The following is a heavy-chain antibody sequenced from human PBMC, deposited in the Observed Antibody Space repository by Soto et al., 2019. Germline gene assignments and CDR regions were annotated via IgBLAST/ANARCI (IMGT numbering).Heavy chain of an antibody. V-gene: IGHV3-30-3*01. CDR3: ARGEYQLLYGPTGY. D-gene: IGHD2-2*02. CDR1: GFTFSSYA. CDR2: ISYDGSNK. Sequence: GGSLRLSCAASGFTFSSYAMSWVRQAPGKGLEWVAVISYDGSNKYYADSVKGRFTISRDNSKNTLYLQMNSLRAEDTAVYYCARGEYQLLYGPTGYWGQGTLVTV. J-gene: IGHJ4*02.